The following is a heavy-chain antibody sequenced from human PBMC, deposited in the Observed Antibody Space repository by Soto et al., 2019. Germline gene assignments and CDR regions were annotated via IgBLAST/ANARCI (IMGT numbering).Heavy chain of an antibody. CDR1: GFSFSTYA. D-gene: IGHD3-9*01. J-gene: IGHJ4*02. V-gene: IGHV3-30-3*01. Sequence: PGGSLRLSCAASGFSFSTYAMHWVRQTPGKGLEWVAVISYDGDHKYYTDSVKGRFTISRDNSKNTLYLLMNSLRSEDTAIYYCARDPAPQDNGNLTGYFHFDYWGQGTLVTVS. CDR3: ARDPAPQDNGNLTGYFHFDY. CDR2: ISYDGDHK.